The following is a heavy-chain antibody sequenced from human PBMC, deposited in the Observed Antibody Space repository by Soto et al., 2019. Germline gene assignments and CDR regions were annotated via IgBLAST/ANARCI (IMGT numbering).Heavy chain of an antibody. V-gene: IGHV1-3*01. J-gene: IGHJ5*02. D-gene: IGHD6-6*01. CDR3: ARGIAARYYWFDP. CDR2: INAGNGNT. Sequence: QVQLVQSGAEVKKPGASVKVSCKASGYTFTSYAMHWVRQAPGQRLEWMGWINAGNGNTKYSHKFQGRVTITRDTSASTAYMELSSLRSEDTAVYYCARGIAARYYWFDPWGQGTLVTVSS. CDR1: GYTFTSYA.